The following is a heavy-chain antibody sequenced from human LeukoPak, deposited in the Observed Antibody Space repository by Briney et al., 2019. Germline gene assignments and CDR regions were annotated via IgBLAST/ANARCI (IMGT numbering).Heavy chain of an antibody. J-gene: IGHJ5*02. D-gene: IGHD3-16*01. Sequence: PSETLSLTCAVSGGSISSGGYSWSWIRQPPGKGLEWIGYIYHSGSTYYNPSLKSRVTISVDRSKNQFSLKLSSVTAADTAVYYCARAPCGDYDYAWGGYCWFDPWGQGTLVTVSS. CDR2: IYHSGST. CDR3: ARAPCGDYDYAWGGYCWFDP. CDR1: GGSISSGGYS. V-gene: IGHV4-30-2*01.